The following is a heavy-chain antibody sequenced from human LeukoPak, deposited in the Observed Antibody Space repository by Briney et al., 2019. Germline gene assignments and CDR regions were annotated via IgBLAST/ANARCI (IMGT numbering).Heavy chain of an antibody. J-gene: IGHJ6*02. V-gene: IGHV3-66*04. CDR1: GFTVSNNY. Sequence: GGSLRLSCAASGFTVSNNYMTWVCQAPGKGLEWVSVIYSGNRTKYADSVKGRFIISRDNSKNTLLFQMNSLRAEDTAVYYCARLTSGNGLDVWGRGTTVTVS. CDR2: IYSGNRT. D-gene: IGHD3-3*01. CDR3: ARLTSGNGLDV.